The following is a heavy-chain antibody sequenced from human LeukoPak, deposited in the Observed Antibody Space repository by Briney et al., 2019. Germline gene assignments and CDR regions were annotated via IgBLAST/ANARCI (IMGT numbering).Heavy chain of an antibody. Sequence: SETLSLTCAVYGGSFSGYYWSWIRQPPGKGLEWIGEINHSGSTNDNPSLKSRVTISVDTSKNQFSLKLSSVTAADTAVYYCARGGPYATFGVVPARGGFDPWGQGTLVTVSS. CDR2: INHSGST. CDR3: ARGGPYATFGVVPARGGFDP. D-gene: IGHD3-3*01. V-gene: IGHV4-34*01. J-gene: IGHJ5*02. CDR1: GGSFSGYY.